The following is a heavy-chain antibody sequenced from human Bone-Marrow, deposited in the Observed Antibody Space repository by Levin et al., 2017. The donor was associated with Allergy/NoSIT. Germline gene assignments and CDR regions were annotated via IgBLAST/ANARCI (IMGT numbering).Heavy chain of an antibody. CDR1: GGSFSGYY. CDR3: ARGCVDYDFWSGYSNYYYYYMDV. D-gene: IGHD3-3*01. Sequence: SETLSLTCAVYGGSFSGYYWSWIRQPPGKGLEWIGEINHSGSTNYNPSLKSRVTISVDTSKNQFSLKLSSVTAADTAVYYCARGCVDYDFWSGYSNYYYYYMDVWGKGTTVTVSS. CDR2: INHSGST. J-gene: IGHJ6*03. V-gene: IGHV4-34*01.